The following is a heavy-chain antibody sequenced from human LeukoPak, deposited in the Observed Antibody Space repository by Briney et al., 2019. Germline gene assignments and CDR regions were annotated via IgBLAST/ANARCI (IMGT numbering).Heavy chain of an antibody. Sequence: PSETLSHTCTVSGGSISSGGYYWSWIRQHPGKGLEWIGYIYYSGSTYYNPSLKSRVTISVDTSKNQFSLKLSSVTAADTAVYYCARVWTKVGMDVWGQGTTVTVSS. D-gene: IGHD2-21*01. J-gene: IGHJ6*02. V-gene: IGHV4-31*03. CDR2: IYYSGST. CDR1: GGSISSGGYY. CDR3: ARVWTKVGMDV.